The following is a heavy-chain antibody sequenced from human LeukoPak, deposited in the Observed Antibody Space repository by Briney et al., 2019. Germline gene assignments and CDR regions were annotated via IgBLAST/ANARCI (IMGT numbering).Heavy chain of an antibody. V-gene: IGHV4-38-2*02. D-gene: IGHD1-26*01. J-gene: IGHJ4*02. CDR3: ARPMVGALTPFDC. CDR1: GYSISSGFY. Sequence: PSETLSLTGTVSGYSISSGFYWGWIRQPPGKGLEWIGSIYYNGNTYYNPSLKSRVTISVDTSNNQFSLKLTSVTAADTAVYFCARPMVGALTPFDCWGQGTLVTVSS. CDR2: IYYNGNT.